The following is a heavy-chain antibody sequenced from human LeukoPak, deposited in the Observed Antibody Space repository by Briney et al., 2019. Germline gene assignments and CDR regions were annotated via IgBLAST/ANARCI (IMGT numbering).Heavy chain of an antibody. D-gene: IGHD6-13*01. CDR1: GFTFSDYY. V-gene: IGHV3-23*01. CDR3: ARDRRIVAAGTRYYFDY. J-gene: IGHJ4*02. CDR2: ISGGGDTT. Sequence: PGGSLRLSCAASGFTFSDYYMSWIRQAPGKGLEWVSSISGGGDTTYYADSVKGRFTISRDNSKNALYLQMNSLRTEDTAIYYCARDRRIVAAGTRYYFDYWGQGTLVTVSS.